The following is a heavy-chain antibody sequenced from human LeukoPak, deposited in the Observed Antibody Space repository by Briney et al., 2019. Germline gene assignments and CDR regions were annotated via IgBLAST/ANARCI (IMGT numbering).Heavy chain of an antibody. V-gene: IGHV3-48*01. CDR2: ISSSSSTI. J-gene: IGHJ5*02. CDR3: ARDCSSTSCPT. CDR1: GFTFSSYS. Sequence: GGSLRLSCAASGFTFSSYSMNWVRQAPGKGLEWVSYISSSSSTIYYADSVKGRFTISRDNAKNSLYLQMNSLRAEDTAVYYCARDCSSTSCPTWGQGTLVTVSS. D-gene: IGHD2-2*01.